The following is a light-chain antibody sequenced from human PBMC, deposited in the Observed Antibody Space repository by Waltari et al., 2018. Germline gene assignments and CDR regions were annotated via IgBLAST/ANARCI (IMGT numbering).Light chain of an antibody. V-gene: IGKV2-30*01. Sequence: DAVRDHSLLSLPATLGSPASISGRPSQSLVYSDGNTYVYWLQQRPGQSTRRLIYKVSDRDSGVPGRFSGGSSGTDFTLKSSRVDDEYVGVYYCMQGTRWPYTFGQGTKLEIK. CDR2: KVS. J-gene: IGKJ2*01. CDR3: MQGTRWPYT. CDR1: QSLVYSDGNTY.